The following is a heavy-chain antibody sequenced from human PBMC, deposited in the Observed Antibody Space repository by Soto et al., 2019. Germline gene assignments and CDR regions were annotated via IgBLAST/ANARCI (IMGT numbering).Heavy chain of an antibody. CDR3: ARDRSPVVTGWFDP. Sequence: ASVKVSCKASGYSFTSYAMHWVRQAPGQRLEWMGWINAGNGNTKYSQKFQGRVTITRDTSASTAYMELSSLRSEDTAVYYCARDRSPVVTGWFDPWGQGTLVPVSS. D-gene: IGHD4-4*01. J-gene: IGHJ5*02. CDR1: GYSFTSYA. CDR2: INAGNGNT. V-gene: IGHV1-3*01.